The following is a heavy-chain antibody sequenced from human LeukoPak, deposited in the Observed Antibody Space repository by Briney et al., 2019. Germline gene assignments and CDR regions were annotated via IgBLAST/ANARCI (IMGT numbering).Heavy chain of an antibody. V-gene: IGHV3-30*18. CDR3: VKVLRDGYAGYGY. J-gene: IGHJ4*02. D-gene: IGHD5-24*01. Sequence: HPGGSLRLSCAASRFTFSSYGMHWVRQAPGKGLEWVAVISYDGSNKYYADSVKGRFTISRDNSKNTLYLQMSSLRAEDTAVYYCVKVLRDGYAGYGYWGQGTLVTVSS. CDR1: RFTFSSYG. CDR2: ISYDGSNK.